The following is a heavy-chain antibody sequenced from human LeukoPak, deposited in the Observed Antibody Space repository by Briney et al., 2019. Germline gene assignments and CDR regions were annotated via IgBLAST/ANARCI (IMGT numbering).Heavy chain of an antibody. CDR1: GFTFSSYA. V-gene: IGHV3-23*01. CDR2: IGAGGTFT. D-gene: IGHD6-13*01. CDR3: AKMEQQLVLGY. Sequence: PGGSLRLSCTASGFTFSSYAMNWVRQAPGKGLEWVSGIGAGGTFTYYADSVKGRFTIFRDNSRNTLCLQMNSLRADDTAVYYCAKMEQQLVLGYWGQGTLVTVSS. J-gene: IGHJ4*02.